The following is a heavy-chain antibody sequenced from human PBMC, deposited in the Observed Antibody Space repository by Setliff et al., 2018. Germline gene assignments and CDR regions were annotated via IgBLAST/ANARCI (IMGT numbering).Heavy chain of an antibody. CDR1: GGTFTYYY. V-gene: IGHV4-34*01. J-gene: IGHJ4*02. D-gene: IGHD6-6*01. CDR2: ITHTGTTGST. CDR3: ARGRNVASRLLDS. Sequence: SETLSLTCAASGGTFTYYYWTWIRQSPAKGLEWIGEITHTGTTGSTKYNPSLKSRVTMSIDTSKNQFSLMVTAVTAADTAVYYCARGRNVASRLLDSWGQGTLVTVSS.